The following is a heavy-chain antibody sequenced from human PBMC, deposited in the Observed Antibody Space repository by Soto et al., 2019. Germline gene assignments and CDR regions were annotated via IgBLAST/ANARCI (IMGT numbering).Heavy chain of an antibody. CDR2: ISSSSSYT. CDR3: ARDFRGGSYYGMDV. V-gene: IGHV3-11*06. J-gene: IGHJ6*02. Sequence: QVQLVESGGGLVKPGGSLRLSCAASGFTFSDYYMSWIRQAPGKGLEWVSYISSSSSYTNYADSVKGRFTISRDNAKNSLYLQMNSLRAEDTAVYYCARDFRGGSYYGMDVWGQGTTVTVSS. CDR1: GFTFSDYY. D-gene: IGHD3-10*01.